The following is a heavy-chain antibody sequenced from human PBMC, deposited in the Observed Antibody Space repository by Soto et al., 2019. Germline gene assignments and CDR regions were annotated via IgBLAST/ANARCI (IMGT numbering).Heavy chain of an antibody. CDR2: IVPNVGTV. CDR3: ARRDTSGFLRYFDN. Sequence: QMQLVQSGAEVKKPGSSVKVSCKASGGTLSSFINYPINWLRQPPGQGLEWMGGIVPNVGTVNYAQKFQGRVTITADKSTGTAYMELSSLRSEDTALYYCARRDTSGFLRYFDNWGQGTLVTVSS. V-gene: IGHV1-69*06. J-gene: IGHJ4*02. D-gene: IGHD3-3*01. CDR1: GGTLSSFINYP.